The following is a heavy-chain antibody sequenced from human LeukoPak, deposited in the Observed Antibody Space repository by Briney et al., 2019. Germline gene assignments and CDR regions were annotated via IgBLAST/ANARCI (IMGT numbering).Heavy chain of an antibody. Sequence: GESLKISCKGSGYSFTSYWIGWVRQMSGKGLEWMGIIYPGDSDTRYSPSFQGQVTISADKSISTAYLQWSSLEASDTAMYYCARRDILTGYRDAFDIWGQGTMVTVSS. V-gene: IGHV5-51*01. D-gene: IGHD3-9*01. CDR3: ARRDILTGYRDAFDI. CDR2: IYPGDSDT. CDR1: GYSFTSYW. J-gene: IGHJ3*02.